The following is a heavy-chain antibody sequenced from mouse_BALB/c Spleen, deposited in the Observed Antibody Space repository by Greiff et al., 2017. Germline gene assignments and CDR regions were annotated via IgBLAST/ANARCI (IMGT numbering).Heavy chain of an antibody. D-gene: IGHD1-1*01. CDR1: GFSLSTSGMG. Sequence: QVTLKVSGPGILQPSQTLSLTCSFSGFSLSTSGMGVSWIRQPSGKGLEWLAHIYWDDDKRYNPSLKSRLTISKDTSSNQVFLKITSVDTADTATYYCARARGGNFAYWGQGTLVTVSA. CDR2: IYWDDDK. CDR3: ARARGGNFAY. V-gene: IGHV8-12*01. J-gene: IGHJ3*01.